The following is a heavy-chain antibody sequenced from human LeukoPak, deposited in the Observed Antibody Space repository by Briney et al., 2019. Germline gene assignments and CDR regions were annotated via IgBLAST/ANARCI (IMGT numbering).Heavy chain of an antibody. CDR3: AKMLGYCSSTSCRAYYYGMDV. J-gene: IGHJ6*02. Sequence: SVKVSCKASGGTFSSYAISWVRQAPGQGLEWMGGIIPIFGTANYAQKFQGRVTITADEPTSTAYMELSSLRSEDTAVYYCAKMLGYCSSTSCRAYYYGMDVWGQGTTVTVSS. V-gene: IGHV1-69*13. D-gene: IGHD2-2*01. CDR2: IIPIFGTA. CDR1: GGTFSSYA.